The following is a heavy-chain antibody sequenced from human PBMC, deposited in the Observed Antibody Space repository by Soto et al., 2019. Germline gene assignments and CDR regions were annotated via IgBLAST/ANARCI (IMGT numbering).Heavy chain of an antibody. V-gene: IGHV1-8*01. CDR2: MSPNSGET. Sequence: QVQLVQSGAEVKKPGASVKVSCKASGYTFTSYDINWVRQAPGQGLEWMGWMSPNSGETGYAQKFQGRVTMTRNTSITTAYMELSSLRSEDTAVYYCARAPHPSYFYYGMDVWGQGTTVTVSS. CDR1: GYTFTSYD. CDR3: ARAPHPSYFYYGMDV. J-gene: IGHJ6*02.